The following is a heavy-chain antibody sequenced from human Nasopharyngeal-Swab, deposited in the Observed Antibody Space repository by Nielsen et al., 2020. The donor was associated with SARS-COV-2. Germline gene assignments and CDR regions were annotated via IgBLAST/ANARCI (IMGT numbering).Heavy chain of an antibody. CDR2: IKQDGSEK. CDR1: GFTFSDYY. V-gene: IGHV3-7*01. Sequence: GGSLRLSCAASGFTFSDYYMSWIRQAPGKGLEWVANIKQDGSEKYYVDSVKGRFTISRDDAKNSLYLQMNSLRAEDTAVYYCARDCYGFSTTCNLLDYWGQGTPVTVSS. D-gene: IGHD2/OR15-2a*01. J-gene: IGHJ4*02. CDR3: ARDCYGFSTTCNLLDY.